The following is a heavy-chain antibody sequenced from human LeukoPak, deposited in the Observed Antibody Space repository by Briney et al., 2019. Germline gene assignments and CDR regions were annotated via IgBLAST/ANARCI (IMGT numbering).Heavy chain of an antibody. Sequence: SETLSLTCTVSGGSLSSSSHYWGWIRQPPGRGLEWLGCIYYSGSTYYNPSLKSRVTISVDTSKNQFSLKLSSVTAADTAVYYCARQGRDGYNADAFDIWGQGTMATVSP. D-gene: IGHD5-24*01. V-gene: IGHV4-39*01. CDR1: GGSLSSSSHY. J-gene: IGHJ3*02. CDR2: IYYSGST. CDR3: ARQGRDGYNADAFDI.